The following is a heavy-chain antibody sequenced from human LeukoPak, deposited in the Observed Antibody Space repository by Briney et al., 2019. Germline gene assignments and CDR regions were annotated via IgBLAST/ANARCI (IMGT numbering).Heavy chain of an antibody. CDR3: AKGSGS. CDR1: GFTFSGSA. V-gene: IGHV3-73*01. CDR2: IRSKANNYAT. Sequence: GGSLRLSCAASGFTFSGSAMHWVRQASGKGLEWVGRIRSKANNYATVYAASLKGRFTISRDDSKNTAYLQMNNLRAEDTAVYYCAKGSGSWGQGTLVTVSS. J-gene: IGHJ4*02. D-gene: IGHD6-25*01.